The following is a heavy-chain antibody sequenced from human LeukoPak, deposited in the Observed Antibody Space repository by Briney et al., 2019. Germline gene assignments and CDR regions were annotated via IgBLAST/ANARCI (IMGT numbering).Heavy chain of an antibody. J-gene: IGHJ4*02. D-gene: IGHD6-19*01. CDR2: INPNSGST. Sequence: ASVKVSCKASGYTFTGYYIHWVRQAPGQGLEWMGWINPNSGSTSYAQKSQGRVTMTRDTSISIAYMELTSLRSDDTAIYYCAVSYSGGSIFDYWGQGTPVTVSS. CDR3: AVSYSGGSIFDY. V-gene: IGHV1-2*02. CDR1: GYTFTGYY.